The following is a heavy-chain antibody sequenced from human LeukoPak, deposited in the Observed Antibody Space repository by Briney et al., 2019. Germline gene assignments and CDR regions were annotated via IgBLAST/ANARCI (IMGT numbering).Heavy chain of an antibody. D-gene: IGHD3-10*01. J-gene: IGHJ4*02. CDR2: INPNSGGT. V-gene: IGHV1-2*02. CDR3: ARDSRNACGSGSYYQFDY. Sequence: ASVEVSCKASGYTFTGYYMHGVRQAPGQGLEWMGWINPNSGGTNYAQKFQGRVTMTRDTSISTAYMELSRLRSDDTAVYYCARDSRNACGSGSYYQFDYWGQGTLVTVSS. CDR1: GYTFTGYY.